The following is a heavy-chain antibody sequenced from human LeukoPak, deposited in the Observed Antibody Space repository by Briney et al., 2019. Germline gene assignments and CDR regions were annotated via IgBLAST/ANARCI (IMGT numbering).Heavy chain of an antibody. CDR2: IYYSGST. CDR3: ARHDHYYGSGSYYRR. V-gene: IGHV4-59*08. Sequence: SETLSLTCTVSGGSISSYYWSWIRQPPGKGLEWIGYIYYSGSTNYNPSLKSRVTISVDTSKNQFSLKLSPVTAADTAVYYCARHDHYYGSGSYYRRWGQGTLVTVSS. D-gene: IGHD3-10*01. J-gene: IGHJ4*02. CDR1: GGSISSYY.